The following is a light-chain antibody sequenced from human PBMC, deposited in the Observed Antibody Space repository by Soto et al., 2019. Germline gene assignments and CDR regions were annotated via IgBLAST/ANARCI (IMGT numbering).Light chain of an antibody. CDR1: QSITTY. Sequence: DIQMTQSPSSLSASVGDRVTITCRASQSITTYLNWYQQKPGKAPRLLVYIASSLQGGVPSRFCGGGSGTDFTLTISSLQPEDFATYFCQQSYSTPYTFGQGTKLEIK. V-gene: IGKV1-39*01. J-gene: IGKJ2*01. CDR3: QQSYSTPYT. CDR2: IAS.